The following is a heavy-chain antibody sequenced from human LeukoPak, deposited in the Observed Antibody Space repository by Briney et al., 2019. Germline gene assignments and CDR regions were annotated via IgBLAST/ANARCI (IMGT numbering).Heavy chain of an antibody. J-gene: IGHJ4*02. CDR3: AREVAI. CDR1: GYTLSTYT. Sequence: GASVKVSCTASGYTLSTYTMHWLRQAPGQRPEWMGCIYAGNGNVKYSQNFQARVTITRDTSANTAYLELSSLRSEDTAVYYCAREVAIWGQGTLVTVSS. V-gene: IGHV1-3*01. CDR2: IYAGNGNV. D-gene: IGHD2-15*01.